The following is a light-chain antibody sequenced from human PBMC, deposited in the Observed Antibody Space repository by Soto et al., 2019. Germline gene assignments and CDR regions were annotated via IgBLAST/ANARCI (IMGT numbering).Light chain of an antibody. CDR2: SND. V-gene: IGLV1-47*02. J-gene: IGLJ1*01. CDR1: SSDIGSNY. CDR3: ASWDDSLNGPV. Sequence: QSVLTQPPAASGTPGQRVAISCSGSSSDIGSNYVYWYQQDPGTAPKLLIYSNDQRPSGVPDRYSASKSGTSASLAISGLRPEDESDYYCASWDDSLNGPVFGTGTKVTVL.